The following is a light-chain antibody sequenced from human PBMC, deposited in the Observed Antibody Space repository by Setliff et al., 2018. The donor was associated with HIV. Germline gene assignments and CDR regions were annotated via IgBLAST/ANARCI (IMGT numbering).Light chain of an antibody. Sequence: QSALTQPASVSGSPGQSITISCTGTSSDVGSYNLVSWYQQHPGKAPKLMIYEVNKGPSGVSNRLSGSKSGNTASLTISGLQAEDEGDYYCCSYAGTYTVVFGGGTKVTVL. CDR2: EVN. V-gene: IGLV2-23*02. J-gene: IGLJ2*01. CDR1: SSDVGSYNL. CDR3: CSYAGTYTVV.